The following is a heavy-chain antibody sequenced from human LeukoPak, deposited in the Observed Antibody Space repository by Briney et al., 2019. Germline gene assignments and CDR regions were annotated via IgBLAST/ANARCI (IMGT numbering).Heavy chain of an antibody. D-gene: IGHD5-12*01. V-gene: IGHV3-30*12. Sequence: PGGSLRLSCAASGFTLSNGMDWVRQAPGKGLEWVAFIWYDGTITYYADSVRGRFTISRDNSMNTLYLQMNSLKVEDTAVYYCARGTKGGRIVPTLSLDFWGQGTLVSVSS. CDR2: IWYDGTIT. CDR3: ARGTKGGRIVPTLSLDF. CDR1: GFTLSNG. J-gene: IGHJ4*02.